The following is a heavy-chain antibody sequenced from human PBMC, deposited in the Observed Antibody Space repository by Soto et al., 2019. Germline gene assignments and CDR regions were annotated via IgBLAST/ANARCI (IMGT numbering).Heavy chain of an antibody. CDR1: GFTFSSYG. D-gene: IGHD2-2*01. V-gene: IGHV3-30*18. CDR2: ISYDGSNK. J-gene: IGHJ6*02. Sequence: PGGSLRLSCAASGFTFSSYGMHWVRQAPGKGLEWVAVISYDGSNKYYADSVKGRFTISRDNSKNTLYLQMNSLRAEDTAVYYCAKDRVDCSSTSCYLGGYYCYYGMDVWGQGTTVTVSS. CDR3: AKDRVDCSSTSCYLGGYYCYYGMDV.